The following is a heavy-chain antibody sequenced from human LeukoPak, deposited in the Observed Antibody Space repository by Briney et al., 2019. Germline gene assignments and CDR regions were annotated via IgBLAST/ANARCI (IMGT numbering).Heavy chain of an antibody. Sequence: GGSLRLSCAASGFTFSIYGMHWVRQAPGKGLELVAVIWYDGSNKYYADSVKGRFTISRDNSKNTLCLQMNSLRAEDTAVYYCARDLYSGSYYGPLGYYYYGMDVWGQGTTVTVSS. V-gene: IGHV3-33*01. D-gene: IGHD1-26*01. CDR2: IWYDGSNK. CDR3: ARDLYSGSYYGPLGYYYYGMDV. CDR1: GFTFSIYG. J-gene: IGHJ6*02.